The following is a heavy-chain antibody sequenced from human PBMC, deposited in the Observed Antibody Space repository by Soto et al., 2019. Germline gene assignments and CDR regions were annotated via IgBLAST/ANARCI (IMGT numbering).Heavy chain of an antibody. J-gene: IGHJ4*02. CDR3: AKDPPRHYYDSSCYYGGGDY. CDR1: GFTFSSYG. Sequence: GGSLRLSCAASGFTFSSYGMHWVRQAPGKGLEWVAVISYDGSNKYYADSVKGRFTISRDNSKNTLYLQMNSLRAEDTAVYYCAKDPPRHYYDSSCYYGGGDYWGQGTLVTVSS. CDR2: ISYDGSNK. V-gene: IGHV3-30*18. D-gene: IGHD3-22*01.